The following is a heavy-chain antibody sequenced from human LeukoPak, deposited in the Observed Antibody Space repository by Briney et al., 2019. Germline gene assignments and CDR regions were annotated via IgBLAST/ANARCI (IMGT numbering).Heavy chain of an antibody. CDR2: INPSGGST. CDR3: ARWPMTTVPTGRYFDY. V-gene: IGHV1-46*01. Sequence: ASVKVSFKASGYTFTSYYMHWVRQAPGQGLEWMGIINPSGGSTSYAQKFQGRVTMTRDTSTSTVYMELSSLRSEDTAVYYCARWPMTTVPTGRYFDYWGQGTLVTVSS. D-gene: IGHD4-17*01. CDR1: GYTFTSYY. J-gene: IGHJ4*02.